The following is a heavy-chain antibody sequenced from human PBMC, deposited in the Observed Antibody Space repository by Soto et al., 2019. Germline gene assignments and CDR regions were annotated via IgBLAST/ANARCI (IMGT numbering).Heavy chain of an antibody. D-gene: IGHD3-22*01. V-gene: IGHV3-15*01. CDR1: GFTFSNAW. Sequence: EVQLVESGGGLVEPGGSLRLSCTASGFTFSNAWMTWVRQAPGKGLEWVGRIKSKTDGGTTDYAAPVKGRFTISRVDSKNTMYLQMNSLKTEDTAVYYCTIPRGPMIRPWGQGTLVTVSS. CDR2: IKSKTDGGTT. CDR3: TIPRGPMIRP. J-gene: IGHJ5*02.